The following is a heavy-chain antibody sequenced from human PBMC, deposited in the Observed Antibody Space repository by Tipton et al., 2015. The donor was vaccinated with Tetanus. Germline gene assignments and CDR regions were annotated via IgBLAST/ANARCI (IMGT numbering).Heavy chain of an antibody. CDR1: GFTFSTTK. CDR3: VRDFAEFDY. J-gene: IGHJ4*02. V-gene: IGHV3-21*01. CDR2: ISSTSRYI. Sequence: SLRLSCGVSGFTFSTTKMNWVRQAPGRGLEWVSSISSTSRYIYYADSLEGRFTISRDNAKNSLSLQMNSLRGEDTAVYYCVRDFAEFDYWGQGTLVTVSS.